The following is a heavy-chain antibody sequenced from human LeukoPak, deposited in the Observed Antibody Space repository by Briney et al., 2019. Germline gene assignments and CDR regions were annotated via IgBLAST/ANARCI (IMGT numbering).Heavy chain of an antibody. CDR2: FDPEDGET. D-gene: IGHD1-26*01. V-gene: IGHV1-24*01. Sequence: ASVKVSCKVSGYTLTELSMHWVRQAPGKGLEWMGGFDPEDGETIYAQKFQGRVTMTEDTSTDTAYMELSSLRSEDTAVYYCAIDISGAGGSYYLYYFDYWGQGTLVTVSS. CDR1: GYTLTELS. J-gene: IGHJ4*02. CDR3: AIDISGAGGSYYLYYFDY.